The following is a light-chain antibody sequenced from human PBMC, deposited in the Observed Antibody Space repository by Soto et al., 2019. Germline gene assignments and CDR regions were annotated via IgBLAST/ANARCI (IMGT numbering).Light chain of an antibody. CDR2: DNS. J-gene: IGLJ1*01. CDR1: SSNIGAGYD. CDR3: QSYDRSLSSSRV. V-gene: IGLV1-40*01. Sequence: QSVLTQPPSVSGAPGQRVTISCTGSSSNIGAGYDVHWYQQLPGTAPKLLIYDNSNRPSGVPDRFSGSKSGTSASLAITGLQAEDEADYYCQSYDRSLSSSRVFGTGTQLTVL.